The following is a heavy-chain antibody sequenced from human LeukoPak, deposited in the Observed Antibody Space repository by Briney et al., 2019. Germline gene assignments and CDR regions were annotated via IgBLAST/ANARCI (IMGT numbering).Heavy chain of an antibody. D-gene: IGHD3-22*01. J-gene: IGHJ4*02. CDR2: ISYDGSNK. V-gene: IGHV3-30*04. CDR3: ARSASTFYDSSGHQFDY. CDR1: GFTFSSYA. Sequence: GGSLRLSCAASGFTFSSYAMHWVRQAPGKGLEWVAVISYDGSNKYYADSVKGRFTISRDNSKNTLYLQMNSLRAEDTAVYYCARSASTFYDSSGHQFDYWGQGTLVTVSS.